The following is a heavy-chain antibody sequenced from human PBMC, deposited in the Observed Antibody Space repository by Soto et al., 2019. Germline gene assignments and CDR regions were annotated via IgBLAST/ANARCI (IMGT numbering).Heavy chain of an antibody. V-gene: IGHV5-51*01. CDR3: ARYEPTIDYYYGMDV. Sequence: PGESLKISCKGSGYSFTSYWIDWVRQMPGKGLEWMGIIYPGDSDTRYSPSFPGQVTISADKSISTAYLQWSSLKASDTAIYYCARYEPTIDYYYGMDVWGQGTTVTVSS. CDR1: GYSFTSYW. CDR2: IYPGDSDT. J-gene: IGHJ6*02. D-gene: IGHD3-3*01.